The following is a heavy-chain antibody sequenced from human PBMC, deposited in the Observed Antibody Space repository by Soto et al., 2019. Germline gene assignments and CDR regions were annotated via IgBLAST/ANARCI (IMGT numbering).Heavy chain of an antibody. J-gene: IGHJ6*02. CDR3: ARSPDSSGYYPRRYYYGMDV. CDR1: GGSIISNSYY. V-gene: IGHV4-39*01. D-gene: IGHD3-22*01. CDR2: ILHSGST. Sequence: SETLSLTCTVSGGSIISNSYYWGWIRQPPGKGLEWIGSILHSGSTYYNPSLKSRVTMSVDTSKNQFSLSLASVTAADTAVYYCARSPDSSGYYPRRYYYGMDVWGQGTTVT.